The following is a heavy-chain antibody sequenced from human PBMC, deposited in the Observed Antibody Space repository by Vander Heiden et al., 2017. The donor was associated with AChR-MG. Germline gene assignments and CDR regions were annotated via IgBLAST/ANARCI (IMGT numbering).Heavy chain of an antibody. D-gene: IGHD6-6*01. V-gene: IGHV3-30*18. CDR2: ISDDGSNK. Sequence: QVQLVESGGGVVQPGRSLRLSRAASGFTFSSYGMHWVRQVPGKGLEWVAVISDDGSNKYYADSVKGRFTISRDNSKNTLYLQMNSLRAEDTAVYYCAKDRVSSSSGNFVDYWGQGTLVTVSS. CDR1: GFTFSSYG. CDR3: AKDRVSSSSGNFVDY. J-gene: IGHJ4*02.